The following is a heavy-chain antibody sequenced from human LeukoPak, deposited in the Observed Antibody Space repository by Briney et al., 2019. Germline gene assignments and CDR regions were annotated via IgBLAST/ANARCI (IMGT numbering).Heavy chain of an antibody. CDR2: ISNSGGDT. J-gene: IGHJ4*02. CDR3: ASRGQFWSGYYY. D-gene: IGHD3-3*02. V-gene: IGHV3-23*01. Sequence: GGSLRLSCAASGFTFSSYAMSWVRQAPGKGLEWVSAISNSGGDTYYADSVKGRFTISRDNSKNTLYVQMNSLRAEDTAVYYCASRGQFWSGYYYWGQGTLVTVSS. CDR1: GFTFSSYA.